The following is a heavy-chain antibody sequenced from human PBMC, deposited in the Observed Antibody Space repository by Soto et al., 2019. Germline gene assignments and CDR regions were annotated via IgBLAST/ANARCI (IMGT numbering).Heavy chain of an antibody. Sequence: QVQLQESGPGLVKPSQTLSLTCTVSGGSISSGGYYWSWIRQHPGNGLEWIGYIYYSGSTYYNPSLKSRVTISVDTSKNQFSLKLSSVTAADTAVYYCARSSPYYGDYLHLLDDYWGQGTLVTVSS. D-gene: IGHD4-17*01. V-gene: IGHV4-31*03. J-gene: IGHJ4*02. CDR2: IYYSGST. CDR1: GGSISSGGYY. CDR3: ARSSPYYGDYLHLLDDY.